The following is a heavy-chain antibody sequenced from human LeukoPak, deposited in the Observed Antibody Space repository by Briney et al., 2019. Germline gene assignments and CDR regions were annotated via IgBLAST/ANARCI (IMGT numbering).Heavy chain of an antibody. Sequence: GGSLRLSCAASGFTFSSYAMHWVRQAPGKGLEWVAVISYDGSNKYYADSVKGRFTISRDNSKNTLYLQMNSLRAEDTAVYYCARFGRTRLCSSGWYCFDYWGQGTLVTVSS. CDR2: ISYDGSNK. CDR1: GFTFSSYA. V-gene: IGHV3-30-3*01. J-gene: IGHJ4*02. D-gene: IGHD6-19*01. CDR3: ARFGRTRLCSSGWYCFDY.